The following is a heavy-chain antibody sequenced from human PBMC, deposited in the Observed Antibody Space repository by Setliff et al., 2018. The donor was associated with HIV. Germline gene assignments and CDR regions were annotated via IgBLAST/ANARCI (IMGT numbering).Heavy chain of an antibody. Sequence: GGSLRLSCAASGFTFRSYAMSWVRQAPGKGLEWVSVISGTGGTTYYADFVKGRFTISRDNSKNTLHLQRNSLRAEDTAVYYCANGYDFWRGSSKGNFDYWGQGTLVTVSS. D-gene: IGHD3-3*01. J-gene: IGHJ4*02. CDR3: ANGYDFWRGSSKGNFDY. CDR1: GFTFRSYA. V-gene: IGHV3-23*01. CDR2: ISGTGGTT.